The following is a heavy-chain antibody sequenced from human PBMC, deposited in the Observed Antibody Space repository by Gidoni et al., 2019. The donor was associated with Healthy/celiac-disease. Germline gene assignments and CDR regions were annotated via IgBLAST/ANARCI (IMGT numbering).Heavy chain of an antibody. CDR2: IYYNGST. CDR1: GGPISSYY. V-gene: IGHV4-59*08. J-gene: IGHJ5*02. CDR3: ARQGKYNWNESWFDP. D-gene: IGHD1-1*01. Sequence: QVQLQESGPGLAKPSETLSLTCPVSGGPISSYYWSWIRQPPGKGLEWIGYIYYNGSTNFNTSLKRRVTISVNTTKNQCSLELSAVTAADTAGYYCARQGKYNWNESWFDPWGQGTLVTVSS.